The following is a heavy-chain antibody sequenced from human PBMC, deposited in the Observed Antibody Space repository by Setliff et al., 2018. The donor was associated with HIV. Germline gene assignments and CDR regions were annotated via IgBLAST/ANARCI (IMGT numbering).Heavy chain of an antibody. J-gene: IGHJ6*02. D-gene: IGHD3-10*01. CDR3: SRSGVPPYYYYGMDV. V-gene: IGHV1-18*04. CDR1: GYTFTTYG. CDR2: INTYNGNT. Sequence: ASVKVSCKASGYTFTTYGVNWVRQAPGQGLEWMGWINTYNGNTKFAQKFQGRVTMTTDTSTTTAFMELRSLKADDTGIYYCSRSGVPPYYYYGMDVWGQGTTVTVSS.